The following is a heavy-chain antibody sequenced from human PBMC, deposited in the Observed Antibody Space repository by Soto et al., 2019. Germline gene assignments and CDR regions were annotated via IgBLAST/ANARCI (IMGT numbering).Heavy chain of an antibody. D-gene: IGHD6-13*01. J-gene: IGHJ4*02. CDR3: ARMRAAGTFDY. CDR2: IYSDGST. V-gene: IGHV4-4*07. CDR1: GGSIIGYY. Sequence: PSETLSLTCTVSGGSIIGYYWSCIRQPAGKGLEWIGRIYSDGSTNYKPSLKSRVTMSVDTSKNQFSLKLTSMTAADTAMYYCARMRAAGTFDYWGQGTLVTV.